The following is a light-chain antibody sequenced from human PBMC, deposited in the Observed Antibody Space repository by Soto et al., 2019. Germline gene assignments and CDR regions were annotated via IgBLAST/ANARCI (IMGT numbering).Light chain of an antibody. CDR1: QSISATH. CDR2: GAS. CDR3: QHYGSSPLT. V-gene: IGKV3-20*01. J-gene: IGKJ4*01. Sequence: IVLTQSPGTLSFSPGERATLSCRASQSISATHLAWYQQRPGQAPRLLLYGASSRATGIPDRFSGSGSGTDFTLTISRVAPDDFAVFSCQHYGSSPLTFGGGTKVEIK.